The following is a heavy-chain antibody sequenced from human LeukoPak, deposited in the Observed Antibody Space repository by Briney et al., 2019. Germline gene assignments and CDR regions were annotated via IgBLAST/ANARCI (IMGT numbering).Heavy chain of an antibody. CDR2: IKQDGSEK. CDR3: ARADGYSYYYYYMDV. CDR1: GGSITNYY. V-gene: IGHV3-7*01. Sequence: PSETLSLTCTVSGGSITNYYWSWVRQAPGKGLEWVANIKQDGSEKYYVDSVKGRFTISRDNAKNSLYLQMNSLRAEDTAVYYCARADGYSYYYYYMDVWGKGTTVTVSS. D-gene: IGHD4-17*01. J-gene: IGHJ6*03.